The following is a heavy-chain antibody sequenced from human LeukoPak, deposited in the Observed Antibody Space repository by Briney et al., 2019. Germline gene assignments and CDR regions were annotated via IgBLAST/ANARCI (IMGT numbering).Heavy chain of an antibody. CDR3: ARDLGYSYGQFDS. CDR1: GFTVSNNY. J-gene: IGHJ4*02. CDR2: IYSGGST. D-gene: IGHD5-18*01. V-gene: IGHV3-53*01. Sequence: PGGSLRLSCAASGFTVSNNYMTWVRQAPGKGLEWVSVIYSGGSTFYADSAKGRFTISRDNAKNSLYLQMNSLRAEDTAVYYCARDLGYSYGQFDSWGQGTLVTVSS.